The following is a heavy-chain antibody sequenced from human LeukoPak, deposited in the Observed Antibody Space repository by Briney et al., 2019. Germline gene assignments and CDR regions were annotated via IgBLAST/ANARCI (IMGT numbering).Heavy chain of an antibody. V-gene: IGHV4-4*07. J-gene: IGHJ4*02. CDR2: IYSSGST. D-gene: IGHD6-19*01. CDR3: ARRAGSRLGGHYFDY. Sequence: SETLTLTCTASGGTISSYYWSWIRQPAGKGLEWIGRIYSSGSTNYNPSLKSRVTISVDTSKNQFSLKLSSVTAADTAVYYCARRAGSRLGGHYFDYWGQGTLVTVSS. CDR1: GGTISSYY.